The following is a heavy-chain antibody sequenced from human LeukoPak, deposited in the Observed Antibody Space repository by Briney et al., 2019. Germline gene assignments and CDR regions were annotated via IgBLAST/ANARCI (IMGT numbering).Heavy chain of an antibody. D-gene: IGHD6-13*01. V-gene: IGHV3-30*14. CDR2: ISNDGVYK. CDR1: GFTFSTYA. J-gene: IGHJ1*01. CDR3: AKGSSSWYLYFQH. Sequence: PGGSLRLSCAASGFTFSTYAMHWVRQAPGKGLEWVAVISNDGVYKYYAESMKGRFTISRDNSKNTLYLQMNSLRAEDTAVYYCAKGSSSWYLYFQHWGQGTLVTVSS.